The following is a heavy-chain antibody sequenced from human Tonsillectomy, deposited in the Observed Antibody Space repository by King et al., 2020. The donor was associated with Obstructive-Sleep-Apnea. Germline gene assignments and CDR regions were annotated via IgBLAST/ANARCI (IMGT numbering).Heavy chain of an antibody. V-gene: IGHV2-26*01. J-gene: IGHJ4*02. CDR1: GLSVSNARMG. Sequence: VTLKESGPVLVKPTETLTLTCTVSGLSVSNARMGVSWIRQPPGKALEWLAHSFSKDEKAYSTSLGIRLTISKDTSKSQVVLTMTNMDPVDTATYYCARMRYYYESSGYYSYYFDYWGQGALVSVSS. CDR2: SFSKDEK. D-gene: IGHD3-22*01. CDR3: ARMRYYYESSGYYSYYFDY.